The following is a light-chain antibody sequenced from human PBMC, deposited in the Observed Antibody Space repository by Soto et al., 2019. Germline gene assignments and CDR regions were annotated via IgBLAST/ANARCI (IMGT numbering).Light chain of an antibody. CDR1: QGIGNS. V-gene: IGKV1-27*01. Sequence: DIQMTQSPSSLSASVGDRVTITCRARQGIGNSLAWGQQKPGKVPKRLIYAASTLQSALRSRFSGSGPGQDFTLTIRSLQPEDVAPYSCQNYKSATLTLGGGTTVDTK. J-gene: IGKJ4*01. CDR2: AAS. CDR3: QNYKSATLT.